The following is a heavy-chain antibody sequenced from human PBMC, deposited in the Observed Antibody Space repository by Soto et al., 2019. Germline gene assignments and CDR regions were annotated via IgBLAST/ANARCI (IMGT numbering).Heavy chain of an antibody. CDR3: ARGQEGIVATH. Sequence: QVQLQQWGAGLLKPSETLSLTCTVNGGSLTGYYWSWIRQPPGKGLEWIGEVKDGGSTNYSPSLRGRVSISADTYKNHFSLRLNSVTAAYTAVYFCARGQEGIVATHWDQGALVTVSS. V-gene: IGHV4-34*01. J-gene: IGHJ4*02. CDR1: GGSLTGYY. CDR2: VKDGGST. D-gene: IGHD5-12*01.